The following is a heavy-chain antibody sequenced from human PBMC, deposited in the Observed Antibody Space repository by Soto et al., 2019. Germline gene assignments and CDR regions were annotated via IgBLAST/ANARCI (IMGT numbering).Heavy chain of an antibody. V-gene: IGHV4-39*02. CDR3: AREPPGIAVAGMAELDDY. D-gene: IGHD6-19*01. J-gene: IGHJ4*02. CDR2: IYYSGST. CDR1: GGSISSSSYY. Sequence: SETLSLTCTVSGGSISSSSYYWGWIRQPPGKGLEWIGSIYYSGSTYYNPSLKSRVTISVDTSKNQFSLKLSSVTAADTAVYYCAREPPGIAVAGMAELDDYWGQGTLVTVSS.